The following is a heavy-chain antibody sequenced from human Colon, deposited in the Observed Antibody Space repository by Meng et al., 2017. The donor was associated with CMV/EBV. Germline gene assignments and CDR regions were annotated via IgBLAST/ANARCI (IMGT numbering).Heavy chain of an antibody. CDR1: GYSFTGYY. CDR3: ARVPAANNWFDP. J-gene: IGHJ5*02. Sequence: SCKTSGYSFTGYYIHWVRQAPGKGLEWIAHSGRGGEVVYGDSVKGRFTISRDNDKNLLYLQMNDVRTEDTAVYFCARVPAANNWFDPWGQGTLVTVSS. D-gene: IGHD2-2*01. V-gene: IGHV3-69-1*01. CDR2: SGRGGEV.